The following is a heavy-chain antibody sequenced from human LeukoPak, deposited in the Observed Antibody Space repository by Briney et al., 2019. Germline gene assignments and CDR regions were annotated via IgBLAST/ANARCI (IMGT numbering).Heavy chain of an antibody. D-gene: IGHD4-17*01. V-gene: IGHV3-48*02. CDR2: ISPTSHT. Sequence: GGSLRLSCAASGFTFSDSSINWVRQGPGKGLEWLSYISPTSHTLYADSVKGRFTISRDNAKNSLYLQMNSLKDEDTAVYYCANDYGDDAFDIWGQGTMVTVSS. CDR3: ANDYGDDAFDI. CDR1: GFTFSDSS. J-gene: IGHJ3*02.